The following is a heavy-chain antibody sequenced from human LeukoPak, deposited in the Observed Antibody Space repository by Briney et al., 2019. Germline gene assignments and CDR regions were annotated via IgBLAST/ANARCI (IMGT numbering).Heavy chain of an antibody. Sequence: GTSLRLSCAASGFTFSTYTMTWVRQAPGKGLEWVSSLSTSGTYIYYADSVKGRFTISRDNSKNTLYLQMNSLKTEDTAVYYCTTGPALLWFGELRGYFDYWGQGTLVTVSS. J-gene: IGHJ4*02. V-gene: IGHV3-21*03. D-gene: IGHD3-10*01. CDR2: LSTSGTYI. CDR1: GFTFSTYT. CDR3: TTGPALLWFGELRGYFDY.